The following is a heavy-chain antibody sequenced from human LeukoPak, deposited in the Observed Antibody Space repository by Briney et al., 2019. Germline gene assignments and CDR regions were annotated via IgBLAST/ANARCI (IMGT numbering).Heavy chain of an antibody. CDR1: RGSISSYY. CDR3: AGVRVSSGSHPWYFDY. V-gene: IGHV4-59*01. Sequence: PSETLSLTCTVSRGSISSYYWSWIRQPPGQGLEWIGYIYYSGSTDYNPSLKSRVNISVDTSKNQFSLKLSSVTAADTAVYFCAGVRVSSGSHPWYFDYWGQGTLVTVSS. J-gene: IGHJ4*02. D-gene: IGHD3-22*01. CDR2: IYYSGST.